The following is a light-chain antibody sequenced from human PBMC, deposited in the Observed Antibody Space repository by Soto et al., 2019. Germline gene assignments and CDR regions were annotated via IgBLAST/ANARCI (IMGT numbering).Light chain of an antibody. CDR2: GAS. Sequence: EIVLTQSPGTLSLSPGERATLSCRASQSVSSSYLAWYQQKPGQAPRLLIYGASSRASGIPDRFSGSGSGTDFTITISRMEPEDFAVYDCQQYGSSLLFTVGPGTKVDIK. J-gene: IGKJ3*01. CDR1: QSVSSSY. V-gene: IGKV3-20*01. CDR3: QQYGSSLLFT.